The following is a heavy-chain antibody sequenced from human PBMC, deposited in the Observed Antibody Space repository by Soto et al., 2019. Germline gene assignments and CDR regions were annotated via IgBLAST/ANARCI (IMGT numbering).Heavy chain of an antibody. D-gene: IGHD6-19*01. Sequence: QVQLVQSGAEVQKPGSSVKVSCKASGGTFSSYTISWVRQAPGQGLEWMGRIIPILGIANYAQKFQGRVTITADKSTSTAYMELSSLRSEDTAVYYCARDTYSSGWYRSYFDYWGQGTLVTFSS. CDR3: ARDTYSSGWYRSYFDY. CDR1: GGTFSSYT. CDR2: IIPILGIA. J-gene: IGHJ4*02. V-gene: IGHV1-69*08.